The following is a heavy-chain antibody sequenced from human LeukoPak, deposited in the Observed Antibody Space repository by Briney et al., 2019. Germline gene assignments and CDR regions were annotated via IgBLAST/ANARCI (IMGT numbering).Heavy chain of an antibody. Sequence: SETLSLTCTVSGGSISSYYWSWIRQPPWKGLEWIGYIYYSGSTNYNPSLKSRVTISVDTSKNQFSLKLSSVTAADTAVYYCARDGGLSRSIFGVRRPTWFDPWGQGTLVTVSS. V-gene: IGHV4-59*01. D-gene: IGHD3-3*01. CDR1: GGSISSYY. J-gene: IGHJ5*02. CDR2: IYYSGST. CDR3: ARDGGLSRSIFGVRRPTWFDP.